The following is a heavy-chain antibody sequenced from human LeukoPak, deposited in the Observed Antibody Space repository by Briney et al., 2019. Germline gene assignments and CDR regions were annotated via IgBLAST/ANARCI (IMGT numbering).Heavy chain of an antibody. CDR3: ARSSMITGFDP. CDR2: INHSGST. Sequence: SETLSLTCAVYGGSFSGYYWSWIRQPPGKGLEWIGEINHSGSTNYNPSLKSRVTISVDTSKNQFSLKLSSVTAADTAVYYCARSSMITGFDPWGQGTLVTVSS. D-gene: IGHD3-16*01. CDR1: GGSFSGYY. J-gene: IGHJ5*02. V-gene: IGHV4-34*01.